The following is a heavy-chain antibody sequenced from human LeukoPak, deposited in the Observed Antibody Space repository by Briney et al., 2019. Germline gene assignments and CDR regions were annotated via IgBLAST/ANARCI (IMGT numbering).Heavy chain of an antibody. CDR2: INHSGST. D-gene: IGHD2-2*01. Sequence: SETLSLTCTVSGGSISSYYWSWIRQPPGKGLEWIGEINHSGSTNYNPSLKSRVTISVDTSKNQFSLKLSSVTAADTAVYYCAREKGRYCSSTSCHDAFDIWGQGTMVTVSS. J-gene: IGHJ3*02. CDR1: GGSISSYY. CDR3: AREKGRYCSSTSCHDAFDI. V-gene: IGHV4-34*01.